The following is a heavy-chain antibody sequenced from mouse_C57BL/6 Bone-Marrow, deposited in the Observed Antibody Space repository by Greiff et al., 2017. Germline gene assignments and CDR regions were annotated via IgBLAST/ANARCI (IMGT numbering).Heavy chain of an antibody. Sequence: VQLQQPGPELVKPGASVKISCKASGYAFSSSWMNWVKQRPGKGLEWIGRIYPGDGYTNYNEKFKGKATLTADKSSSTAYMQLSSLTSEDSAVYFCGRRGGLLRVWFGCWGQGILVTVS. CDR3: GRRGGLLRVWFGC. CDR2: IYPGDGYT. V-gene: IGHV1-82*01. CDR1: GYAFSSSW. J-gene: IGHJ3*01. D-gene: IGHD2-3*01.